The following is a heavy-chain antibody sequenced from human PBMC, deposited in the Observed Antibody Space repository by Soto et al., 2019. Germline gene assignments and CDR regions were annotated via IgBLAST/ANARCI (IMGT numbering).Heavy chain of an antibody. D-gene: IGHD6-13*01. CDR1: GGSFSGYY. J-gene: IGHJ4*02. CDR3: ARGSSSWYVL. V-gene: IGHV4-34*01. CDR2: INHSGST. Sequence: LSLTCAVYGGSFSGYYWSWIRQPPGKGLEWIGEINHSGSTNYNPSLKSRVTISVDTSKNQFSLKLSSVTAADTAVYYCARGSSSWYVLWGQGTLVTV.